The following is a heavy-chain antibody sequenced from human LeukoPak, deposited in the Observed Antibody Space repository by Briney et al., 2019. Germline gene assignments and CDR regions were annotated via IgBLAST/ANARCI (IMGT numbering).Heavy chain of an antibody. J-gene: IGHJ3*02. V-gene: IGHV4-34*01. Sequence: SETLSLTCAVYGGSFSGYYWSWIRQPPGKGLEWIGEINHSGSTNYIPSLKSRVTISVDTSKNQFSLKLSSVTAADTAVYYCARIAIFGVVITGAFDIWGQGTMVTVSS. CDR2: INHSGST. CDR3: ARIAIFGVVITGAFDI. D-gene: IGHD3-3*01. CDR1: GGSFSGYY.